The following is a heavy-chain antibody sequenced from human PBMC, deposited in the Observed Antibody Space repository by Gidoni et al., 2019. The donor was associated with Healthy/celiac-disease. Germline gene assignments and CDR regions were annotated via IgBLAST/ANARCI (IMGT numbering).Heavy chain of an antibody. D-gene: IGHD3-9*01. CDR1: GGSFSGYY. J-gene: IGHJ4*02. CDR2: INHSGST. CDR3: ARGGTYYDILTGYLQARKYFDY. Sequence: QVQLQQWGAGLLKPSETLSLTCAVYGGSFSGYYWSWIRQPPGKGLEWIGEINHSGSTNYNPSLKSRVTISVDTSKNQFSLKLSSVTAADTAVYYCARGGTYYDILTGYLQARKYFDYWGQGTLVTVSS. V-gene: IGHV4-34*01.